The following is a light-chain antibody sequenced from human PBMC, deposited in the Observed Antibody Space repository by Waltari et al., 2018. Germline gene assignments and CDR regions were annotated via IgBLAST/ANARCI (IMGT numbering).Light chain of an antibody. CDR1: QRNSGW. V-gene: IGKV1-5*03. CDR3: QRYHSSPYT. CDR2: KAA. Sequence: DIQMTQSPSTPHAALGDRVTSTCRASQRNSGWLAWYQQKPGKAPKLLISKAANLESGVPSRFSGSGSGTEFTLTISSLQPDDFATYYCQRYHSSPYTFGQGSKLEIK. J-gene: IGKJ2*01.